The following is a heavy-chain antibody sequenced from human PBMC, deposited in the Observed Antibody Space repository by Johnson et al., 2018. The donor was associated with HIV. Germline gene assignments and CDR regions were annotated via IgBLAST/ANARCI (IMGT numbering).Heavy chain of an antibody. V-gene: IGHV3-7*02. CDR1: GFTFSSYW. CDR3: VKGIDSSSWYAFDI. J-gene: IGHJ3*02. D-gene: IGHD6-13*01. Sequence: VQLVESGGGLVQPGGSLRLSCAASGFTFSSYWMSWVRQAPGKGLEWVANIKQDGSEKYYVDSVKGRFTISRDNAKNSLYLQMNSLRAEDTAVYYCVKGIDSSSWYAFDIWGQGTMVTVS. CDR2: IKQDGSEK.